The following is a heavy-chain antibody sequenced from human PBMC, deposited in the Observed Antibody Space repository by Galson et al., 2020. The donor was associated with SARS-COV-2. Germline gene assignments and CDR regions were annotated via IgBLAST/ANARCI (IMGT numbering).Heavy chain of an antibody. Sequence: GGSLRLSCAASGFTFSNYWMYWVRQAPGKGLVWVSRINSDGSSTAYADPVKGRFTISRDNAKSTLYLQMSSLRAEDTAVYYCATVAGYCTTASCYGGGWWFDPWGQGTLVTVSS. CDR2: INSDGSST. V-gene: IGHV3-74*01. D-gene: IGHD2-2*01. CDR1: GFTFSNYW. CDR3: ATVAGYCTTASCYGGGWWFDP. J-gene: IGHJ5*02.